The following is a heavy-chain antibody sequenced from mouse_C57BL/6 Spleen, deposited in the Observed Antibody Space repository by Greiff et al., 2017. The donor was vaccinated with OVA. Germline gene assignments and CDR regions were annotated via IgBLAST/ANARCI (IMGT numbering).Heavy chain of an antibody. D-gene: IGHD2-4*01. CDR1: GYSFTDYN. J-gene: IGHJ4*01. CDR2: INPNYGTT. V-gene: IGHV1-39*01. Sequence: VQLKESGPELMKPGASVKISCKASGYSFTDYNMNWVKQSNGKSLEWIGVINPNYGTTSYNQKFKGKATLTVDQSSSTAYMQLNSLTSEDSAVYYCARGLRQDYAMDYWGQGTSVTVSS. CDR3: ARGLRQDYAMDY.